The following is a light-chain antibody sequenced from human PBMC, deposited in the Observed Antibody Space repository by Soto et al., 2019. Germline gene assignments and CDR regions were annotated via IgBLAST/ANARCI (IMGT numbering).Light chain of an antibody. CDR3: QQYGRSAWT. J-gene: IGKJ1*01. Sequence: EIVLTQSPGTLSLSPGERATLSCRASQSVSSSYLAWYQQKPGQAPRLLIYGASSRATGIPDRFSGSGSETDFTLTISRLEPEYFAVYYCQQYGRSAWTFGQGTKVEIK. V-gene: IGKV3-20*01. CDR2: GAS. CDR1: QSVSSSY.